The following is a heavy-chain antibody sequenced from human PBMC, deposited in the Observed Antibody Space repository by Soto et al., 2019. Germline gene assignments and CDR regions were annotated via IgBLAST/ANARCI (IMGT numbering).Heavy chain of an antibody. Sequence: RGESLKISCKGSGYSFTSYWIGWVRQMPGKGLEWMGIIYPGDSDTRYSPSFQGQVTISADKSISTAYLQWSSLKASDTAMYYCARRDSPYFYDSSGYYNYGMDVWGQGTTVTVSS. J-gene: IGHJ6*02. D-gene: IGHD3-22*01. CDR3: ARRDSPYFYDSSGYYNYGMDV. CDR1: GYSFTSYW. V-gene: IGHV5-51*01. CDR2: IYPGDSDT.